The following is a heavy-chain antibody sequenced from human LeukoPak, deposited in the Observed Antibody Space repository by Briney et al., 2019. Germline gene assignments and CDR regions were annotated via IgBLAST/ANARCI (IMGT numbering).Heavy chain of an antibody. CDR2: MNPNSGNT. V-gene: IGHV1-8*01. CDR3: ARMSYYDSSGDNWFDP. J-gene: IGHJ5*02. CDR1: GYTFTSYD. Sequence: ASVKVSCKASGYTFTSYDINWVRQATGQGLEWMGWMNPNSGNTGYAQKFQGRVTMTRDTSISTAYMELSSLGSEDTAVYYCARMSYYDSSGDNWFDPWGQGTLVTVSS. D-gene: IGHD3-22*01.